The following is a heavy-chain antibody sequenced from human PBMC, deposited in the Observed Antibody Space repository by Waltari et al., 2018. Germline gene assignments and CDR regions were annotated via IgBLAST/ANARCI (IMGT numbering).Heavy chain of an antibody. CDR3: AHRPDFWGGYFFDY. D-gene: IGHD3-3*01. V-gene: IGHV2-5*02. CDR1: GFSLRTSGVG. CDR2: IYWDDDK. J-gene: IGHJ4*02. Sequence: QITLKESGPTLVKPTQTLTLTCTISGFSLRTSGVGVGWIRQPPGKALEWLAAIYWDDDKRYSPSLKSRLTITKDTSKNQVVLTMSNMDPVDTATYYCAHRPDFWGGYFFDYWGQGSLITVSS.